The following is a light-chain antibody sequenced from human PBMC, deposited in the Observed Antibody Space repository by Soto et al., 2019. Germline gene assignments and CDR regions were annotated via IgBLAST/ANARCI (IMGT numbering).Light chain of an antibody. V-gene: IGKV3-11*01. CDR1: QTVSSY. J-gene: IGKJ5*01. Sequence: IVLTQSPATLSLWPGETAILSCRASQTVSSYLSWYQHKPGQAPRLLIYDASKRAPGIPARFSGSWSGTDFTITISSLEPEDFAVYDCQQRSTSITFGQGTRLEIE. CDR2: DAS. CDR3: QQRSTSIT.